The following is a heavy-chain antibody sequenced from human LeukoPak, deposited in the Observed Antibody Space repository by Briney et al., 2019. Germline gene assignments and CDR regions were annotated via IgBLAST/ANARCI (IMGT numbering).Heavy chain of an antibody. CDR3: ARAGLWGPTIGGAFDI. CDR1: GGSISSGDYY. Sequence: PSETLSLTCTVSGGSISSGDYYWSWIRQPPGKGLEWIGYIYYSGSTYYNPSLKSRVTISVDTSKNQFSLKLSSVTAADTAVYYCARAGLWGPTIGGAFDIWGQGTKVTVSS. J-gene: IGHJ3*02. CDR2: IYYSGST. D-gene: IGHD3-3*01. V-gene: IGHV4-30-4*01.